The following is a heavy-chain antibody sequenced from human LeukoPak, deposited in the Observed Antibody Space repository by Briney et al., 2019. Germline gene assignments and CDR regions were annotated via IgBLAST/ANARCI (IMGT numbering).Heavy chain of an antibody. CDR3: AGGKLTIFGVVSHYFDP. V-gene: IGHV4-61*05. Sequence: SETLSLTCAVSGGSISSSSYYWGWIRQPPGKGLEWIGYIYYSGSTNYNPSLKSRVTISVDTSKNQFSLKLSSVTAADTAVYYCAGGKLTIFGVVSHYFDPWGQGTLVTVSS. CDR2: IYYSGST. CDR1: GGSISSSSYY. D-gene: IGHD3-3*01. J-gene: IGHJ5*02.